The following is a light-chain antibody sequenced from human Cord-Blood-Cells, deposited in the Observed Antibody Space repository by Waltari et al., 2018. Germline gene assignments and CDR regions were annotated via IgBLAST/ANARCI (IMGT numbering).Light chain of an antibody. CDR1: STAVGGSNF. CDR3: SSYTSSSTLVYV. J-gene: IGLJ1*01. Sequence: QSALTHPASASGSPGQSITHSCTGTSTAVGGSNFVSWCQQHPGKAPKLMIYEVSTRPSGVSNRFSGSKSGNTASLTISGLQAEDEADYYCSSYTSSSTLVYVFGTGTKVTVL. CDR2: EVS. V-gene: IGLV2-14*01.